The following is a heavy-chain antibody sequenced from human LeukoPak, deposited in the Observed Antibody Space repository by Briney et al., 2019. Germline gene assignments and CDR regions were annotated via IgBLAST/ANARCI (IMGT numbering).Heavy chain of an antibody. CDR1: GGSFSGYY. D-gene: IGHD6-13*01. Sequence: SETLSLTCAVYGGSFSGYYWSWIRQPPGKGLEWIGEINHSGSTNYNPSPKSRVAISVDTSKNQFSLKLGSVTAADTAVYYCAMQTGSSWGGGYYYGMDVWGQGTTVTVSS. V-gene: IGHV4-34*01. CDR2: INHSGST. J-gene: IGHJ6*02. CDR3: AMQTGSSWGGGYYYGMDV.